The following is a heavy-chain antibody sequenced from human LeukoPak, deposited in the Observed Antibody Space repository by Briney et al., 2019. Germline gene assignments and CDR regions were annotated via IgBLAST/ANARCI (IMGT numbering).Heavy chain of an antibody. D-gene: IGHD3-10*01. J-gene: IGHJ4*02. CDR3: TRHGSYSHGF. CDR1: GGSISSGGY. V-gene: IGHV4-4*02. Sequence: PSETLSLTCAVPGGSISSGGYWSWVRQPPGKGLEWIGQIYISGSTNYNPSLDSRVTMSLDKSRNQLSLRLKSMTAADTAVYYCTRHGSYSHGFWGQGALVTVAS. CDR2: IYISGST.